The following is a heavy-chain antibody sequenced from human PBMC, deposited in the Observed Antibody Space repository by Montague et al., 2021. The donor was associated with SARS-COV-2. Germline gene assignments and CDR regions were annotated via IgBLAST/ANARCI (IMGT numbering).Heavy chain of an antibody. D-gene: IGHD6-13*01. Sequence: SLRLSCAASGFTFSSYAMHWVRQAPGKGLEWVAVISYDGSNKYYADSVKGRFTISRDNSKNTLYLQMNSLRAEDTAVYYCASDGGAAADTWDFDYWGQGTLVTVSS. CDR1: GFTFSSYA. CDR2: ISYDGSNK. J-gene: IGHJ4*02. CDR3: ASDGGAAADTWDFDY. V-gene: IGHV3-30*04.